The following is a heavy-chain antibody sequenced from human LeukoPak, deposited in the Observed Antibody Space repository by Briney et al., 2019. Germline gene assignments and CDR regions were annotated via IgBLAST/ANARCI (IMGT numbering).Heavy chain of an antibody. V-gene: IGHV5-51*01. J-gene: IGHJ4*02. CDR1: GYSFTNYW. CDR2: IYPSDSDT. Sequence: GESLKISCKASGYSFTNYWIGWVRQMPGKGLEWMGLIYPSDSDTRYSPSFQGQVTISADKSISTAYLQSSSLKASDTAMYFCARYANVDYFDYWGQGTLVTVSS. CDR3: ARYANVDYFDY.